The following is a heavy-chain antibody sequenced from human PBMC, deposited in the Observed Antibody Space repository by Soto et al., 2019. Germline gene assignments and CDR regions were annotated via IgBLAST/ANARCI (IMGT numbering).Heavy chain of an antibody. CDR2: IWHDGSNK. Sequence: QVQLVDSGGGVVQPGRSLRLSCAASGFTFSTYGIHWVRQAPGKGLEWVAVIWHDGSNKYYADSVKGRFTISRDNSKSTLYLQMDSLRAEDTAVYYCARAVGPYDYWGQGTLVTVSS. CDR1: GFTFSTYG. CDR3: ARAVGPYDY. V-gene: IGHV3-33*01. D-gene: IGHD1-26*01. J-gene: IGHJ4*02.